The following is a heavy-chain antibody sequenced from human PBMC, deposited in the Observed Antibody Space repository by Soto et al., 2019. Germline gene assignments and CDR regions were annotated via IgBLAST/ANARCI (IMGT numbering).Heavy chain of an antibody. J-gene: IGHJ4*02. Sequence: PGGSLRLSCAASGFTFSSYSTNWVRQAPGKGLERVSSISSISSYIYYADNVNGRFTISRDNAKNSLYLQMNSLRAEDTAVYYCAREDYYDSSGYQRPQPYFDYWGQGTLVTVSS. D-gene: IGHD3-22*01. CDR2: ISSISSYI. V-gene: IGHV3-21*01. CDR3: AREDYYDSSGYQRPQPYFDY. CDR1: GFTFSSYS.